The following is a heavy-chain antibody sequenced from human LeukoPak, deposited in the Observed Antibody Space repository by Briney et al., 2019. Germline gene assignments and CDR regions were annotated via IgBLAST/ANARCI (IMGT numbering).Heavy chain of an antibody. D-gene: IGHD2-15*01. V-gene: IGHV4-39*01. CDR1: GGSISSSSYY. Sequence: SETLSLTCTVSGGSISSSSYYWGWIRQPPGKGLEWIGSIYYSGITYYNPSLNSRVTISVDTSKNQFSLKLSSVTAADTAVYYCASHLGGSWTDYWGQGTLVTISS. J-gene: IGHJ4*02. CDR2: IYYSGIT. CDR3: ASHLGGSWTDY.